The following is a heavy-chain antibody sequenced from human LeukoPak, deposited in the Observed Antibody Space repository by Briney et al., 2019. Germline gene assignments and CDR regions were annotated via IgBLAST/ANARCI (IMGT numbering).Heavy chain of an antibody. D-gene: IGHD3-22*01. CDR3: ARALDCYDSSGYYSYYYYMDV. Sequence: PSETLSLTCTVSGYSISSGHYWGWIRQPPGKGLEWIGRFYHSGTTYYNPSLKSRVTISVDTSKNQFSLKLSSVTAADTAVYYCARALDCYDSSGYYSYYYYMDVWGKGTTVTVSS. CDR2: FYHSGTT. CDR1: GYSISSGHY. J-gene: IGHJ6*03. V-gene: IGHV4-38-2*02.